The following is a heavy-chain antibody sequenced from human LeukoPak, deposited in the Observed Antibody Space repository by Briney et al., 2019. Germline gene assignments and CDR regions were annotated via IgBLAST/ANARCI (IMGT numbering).Heavy chain of an antibody. J-gene: IGHJ2*01. CDR1: GFTFNIYW. CDR3: ARVLRSCSSSTCDGWSFDL. CDR2: IYQDGSEK. D-gene: IGHD2-2*01. V-gene: IGHV3-7*03. Sequence: SGGSLRLSCAASGFTFNIYWMSWVRQAPGEGLEWVAKIYQDGSEKHCVVSVKTPFTISRDTAKTSLYLQMTSLRAEDTAVYYCARVLRSCSSSTCDGWSFDLWGRGTLVTVSS.